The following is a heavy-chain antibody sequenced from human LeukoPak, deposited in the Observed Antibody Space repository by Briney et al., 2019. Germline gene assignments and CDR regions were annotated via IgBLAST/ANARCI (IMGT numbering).Heavy chain of an antibody. V-gene: IGHV4-59*11. CDR2: ISYIGST. CDR3: ARDLVTVTKGFDI. CDR1: GDSFSSHY. J-gene: IGHJ3*02. D-gene: IGHD4-17*01. Sequence: SETLSLTCTVSGDSFSSHYWTWIRQPPGKGLEWIGYISYIGSTNYSPSLKSRVTISIDTSKNQFSLKLTSVTAADTAVYYCARDLVTVTKGFDIWGQGTMVSVSS.